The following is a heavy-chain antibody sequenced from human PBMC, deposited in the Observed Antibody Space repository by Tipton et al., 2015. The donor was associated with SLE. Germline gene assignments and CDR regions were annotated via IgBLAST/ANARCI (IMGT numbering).Heavy chain of an antibody. CDR2: INHSGST. CDR3: ARGSDCSGGSCYPDY. CDR1: GGSFSGYY. V-gene: IGHV4-34*01. D-gene: IGHD2-15*01. Sequence: TLSLTCAVYGGSFSGYYWSWIRQPPGKGLEWIGEINHSGSTNYNPSLKSRVTISVDTSKNQFSLKPSSVTAADTAVYYCARGSDCSGGSCYPDYWGQGTLVTVSS. J-gene: IGHJ4*02.